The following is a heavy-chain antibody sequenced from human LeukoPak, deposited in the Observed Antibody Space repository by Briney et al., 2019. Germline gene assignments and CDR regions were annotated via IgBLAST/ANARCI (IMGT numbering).Heavy chain of an antibody. CDR2: IYTSGST. CDR1: GGSISSYY. D-gene: IGHD2-15*01. CDR3: ARAPVTSCRGAFCYPFDY. J-gene: IGHJ4*02. Sequence: SETLSLTCTVSGGSISSYYWSWIRQPAGKGLEWIGRIYTSGSTNYNPSLKSRVTMSVDTSKNQFSLKLSSVTAADTAVYYCARAPVTSCRGAFCYPFDYWGPGILVTVSS. V-gene: IGHV4-4*07.